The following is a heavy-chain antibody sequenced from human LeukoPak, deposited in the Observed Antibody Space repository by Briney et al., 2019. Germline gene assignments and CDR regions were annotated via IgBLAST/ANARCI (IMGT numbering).Heavy chain of an antibody. V-gene: IGHV1-18*01. Sequence: ASVKVSCKASGGTFSSYAISWVRQAPGQGLEWMGRITTYNGNTNYAQKLQGRVTMTTDTPTTTAYMELRSLRSDDTAVYYCARYYYDSSGYYVFDYWGQGTLVTVSA. D-gene: IGHD3-22*01. CDR3: ARYYYDSSGYYVFDY. CDR1: GGTFSSYA. CDR2: ITTYNGNT. J-gene: IGHJ4*02.